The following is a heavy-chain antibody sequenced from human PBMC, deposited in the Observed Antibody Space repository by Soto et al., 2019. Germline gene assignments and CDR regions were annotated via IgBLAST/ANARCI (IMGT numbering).Heavy chain of an antibody. CDR2: INAGNGNT. D-gene: IGHD6-13*01. CDR1: GYTFTSYA. J-gene: IGHJ4*02. CDR3: ARDGTHYSSSWHQFDY. Sequence: EASVKVSCKASGYTFTSYAMHWVRQAPGQRLEWMGWINAGNGNTKYSQKFQGRVTITRDTSASTAYMELSSLRSEDTAVYYCARDGTHYSSSWHQFDYWGQGTLVTVSS. V-gene: IGHV1-3*01.